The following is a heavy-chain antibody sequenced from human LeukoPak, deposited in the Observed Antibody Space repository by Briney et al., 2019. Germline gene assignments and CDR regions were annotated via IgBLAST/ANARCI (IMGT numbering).Heavy chain of an antibody. V-gene: IGHV3-48*03. Sequence: GGSLRLSCAASGFTFSTYEMNWVRQAPGKGLEWVSYISSSGSTIYYADSVKGRFTISRDNAKNSLYLQMNSLRAEDTAVYYCARAADYYDSSGCQYYFDYWGQGTLVTVSS. CDR1: GFTFSTYE. CDR3: ARAADYYDSSGCQYYFDY. CDR2: ISSSGSTI. J-gene: IGHJ4*02. D-gene: IGHD3-22*01.